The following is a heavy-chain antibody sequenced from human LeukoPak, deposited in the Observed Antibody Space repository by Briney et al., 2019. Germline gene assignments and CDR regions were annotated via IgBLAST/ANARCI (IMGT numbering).Heavy chain of an antibody. CDR2: INPNSGGT. D-gene: IGHD6-6*01. V-gene: IGHV1-2*06. CDR3: ATSPYSSSTYYYYYGMDV. CDR1: GYTFTGYY. J-gene: IGHJ6*02. Sequence: ASVKVSCKASGYTFTGYYMHWVRQAPGQGLEWMGRINPNSGGTNYAQKFQGRVTMTRDTSISTAYMELSRLRSDDTAVYYCATSPYSSSTYYYYYGMDVWGQGTTVTVSS.